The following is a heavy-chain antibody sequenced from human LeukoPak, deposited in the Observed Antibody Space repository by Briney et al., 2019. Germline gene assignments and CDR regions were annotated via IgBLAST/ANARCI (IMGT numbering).Heavy chain of an antibody. V-gene: IGHV4-4*02. CDR2: MYHNGHT. J-gene: IGHJ4*02. CDR1: GASINTINW. Sequence: PSETLSLTCSVTGASINTINWWSWVRQPPGKGLEWLGEMYHNGHTNYNPSLESRVSVSLDTSKNEFSLEVTSVTAADMAIYYCAGEPPGSYIGYWGQGILVTVSS. CDR3: AGEPPGSYIGY. D-gene: IGHD1-26*01.